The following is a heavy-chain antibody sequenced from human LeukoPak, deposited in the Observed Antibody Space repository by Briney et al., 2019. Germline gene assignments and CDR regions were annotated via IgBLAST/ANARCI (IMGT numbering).Heavy chain of an antibody. CDR2: ISSSSSYI. J-gene: IGHJ4*02. CDR1: GFTFSIYS. D-gene: IGHD1-20*01. V-gene: IGHV3-21*01. CDR3: ARDPSITGVFDY. Sequence: GGSLRLSCAASGFTFSIYSMNWVRQAPGKGLEWVSSISSSSSYIYYADSVKGRFTISRDNAKNSLYLQMNSLRAEDTAVYYCARDPSITGVFDYWGQGTLVTVSS.